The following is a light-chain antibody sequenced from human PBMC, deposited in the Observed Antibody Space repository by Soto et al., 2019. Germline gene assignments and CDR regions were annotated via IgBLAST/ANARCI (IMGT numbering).Light chain of an antibody. Sequence: EVVMTQSPDTLSVSPGDGATLSCRASQNVHSDLAWYQQKPGQAPRLVIYDTSTRATDIPVRFTGGGSGTEFTLTISSLKSEDFAVYYCQQYNNWPPITFGQGTKLELK. CDR2: DTS. CDR1: QNVHSD. V-gene: IGKV3-15*01. J-gene: IGKJ2*01. CDR3: QQYNNWPPIT.